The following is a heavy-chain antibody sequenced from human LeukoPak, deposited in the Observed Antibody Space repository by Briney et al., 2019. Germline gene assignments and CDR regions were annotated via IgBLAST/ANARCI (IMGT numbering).Heavy chain of an antibody. CDR3: ARDGYFSSSSNDLDY. J-gene: IGHJ4*02. V-gene: IGHV3-43D*03. D-gene: IGHD6-13*01. Sequence: GGSLRLSCAASGFTFHDYAMHWVRQAPGKGLEWVSLISWDGGSTYYADSVKGRFTISRDNSKNSLYLQMNSLRAEDTALYYCARDGYFSSSSNDLDYWGQGTLVTVSS. CDR1: GFTFHDYA. CDR2: ISWDGGST.